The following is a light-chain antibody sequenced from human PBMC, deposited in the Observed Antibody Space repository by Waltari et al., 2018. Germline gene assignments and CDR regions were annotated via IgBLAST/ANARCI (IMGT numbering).Light chain of an antibody. Sequence: SYALTQPPSVSVAPGTTARITCGGDNIGGYSGPWYQQKPGQAPVLVIFYDSDRPSGIPERFAGSNSGNTATLTISSVEAGDEAKYYCHVWHPDMDPGVFGPGTEVSV. V-gene: IGLV3-21*04. CDR1: NIGGYS. J-gene: IGLJ1*01. CDR3: HVWHPDMDPGV. CDR2: YDS.